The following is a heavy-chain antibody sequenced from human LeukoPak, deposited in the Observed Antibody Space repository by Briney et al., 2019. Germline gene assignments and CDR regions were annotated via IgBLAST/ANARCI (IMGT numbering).Heavy chain of an antibody. J-gene: IGHJ4*02. CDR2: ISHDGSNK. Sequence: PGGSLRLSCAASGFTFSSYGMHWVRQAPGKGLEWVAVISHDGSNKYYADSVKGRFTISRDNSKNTLYLQMNSLRAEDTAVYYCAKGDCSSTSCYTFDYWGQGTLVTVSS. V-gene: IGHV3-30*18. D-gene: IGHD2-2*02. CDR3: AKGDCSSTSCYTFDY. CDR1: GFTFSSYG.